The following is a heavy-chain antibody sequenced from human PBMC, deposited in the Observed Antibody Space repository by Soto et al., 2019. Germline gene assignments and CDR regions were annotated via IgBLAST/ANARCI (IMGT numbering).Heavy chain of an antibody. Sequence: GGSLRLSCAASGFTFSWNGMHWVRQAPGKGLEWVAVISNAGTEEYYADSVKGRFTISGDNSRNTVYLQVNSLRIEDTAVYYCARRLTTTVTAMGYWGQGTPVTVSS. V-gene: IGHV3-30-3*01. CDR3: ARRLTTTVTAMGY. CDR2: ISNAGTEE. D-gene: IGHD2-21*02. CDR1: GFTFSWNG. J-gene: IGHJ4*02.